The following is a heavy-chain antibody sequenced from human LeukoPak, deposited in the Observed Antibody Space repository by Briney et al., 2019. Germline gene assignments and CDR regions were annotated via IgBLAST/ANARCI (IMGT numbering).Heavy chain of an antibody. CDR3: ARGLHDRSWYGAH. CDR2: LPPDGSYQ. V-gene: IGHV3-30*04. CDR1: GFIFSDYT. J-gene: IGHJ4*02. Sequence: GRSLRLSCAASGFIFSDYTMQWVRQAPGKGLEWVALLPPDGSYQYYADSLKGRFTISRDNFKNALYLQMNSLRLEDTAVYYCARGLHDRSWYGAHWGQGTLLSVSS. D-gene: IGHD6-13*01.